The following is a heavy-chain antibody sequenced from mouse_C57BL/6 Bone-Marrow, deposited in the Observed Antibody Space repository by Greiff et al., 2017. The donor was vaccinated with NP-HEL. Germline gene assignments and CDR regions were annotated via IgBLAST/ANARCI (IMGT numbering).Heavy chain of an antibody. V-gene: IGHV5-17*01. Sequence: DVKLVESGGGLVKPGGSLKLSCAASGFTFSDYGMHWVRQAPEKGLEWVAYISSGSSTIYYADTVKGRFTISRDNAKNPLFLQMTSLRSEDTAIYYCARRRYGSYFDYWGQGTTLTVSS. CDR3: ARRRYGSYFDY. CDR1: GFTFSDYG. CDR2: ISSGSSTI. D-gene: IGHD1-1*01. J-gene: IGHJ2*01.